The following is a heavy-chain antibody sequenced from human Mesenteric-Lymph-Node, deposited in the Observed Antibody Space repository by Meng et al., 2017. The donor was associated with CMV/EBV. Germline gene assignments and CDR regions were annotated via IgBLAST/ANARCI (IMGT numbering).Heavy chain of an antibody. J-gene: IGHJ4*02. D-gene: IGHD3-10*01. V-gene: IGHV4-34*01. CDR2: IYYSGST. CDR1: GVSFSDYY. Sequence: SATLALTCAVYGVSFSDYYWSWIRQPPGKGLECIGSIYYSGSTYYNPSLKSRVTISVDTSKNQFSLKLSSVTAADTAVYYCARLFRVWGQGTLVTVSS. CDR3: ARLFRV.